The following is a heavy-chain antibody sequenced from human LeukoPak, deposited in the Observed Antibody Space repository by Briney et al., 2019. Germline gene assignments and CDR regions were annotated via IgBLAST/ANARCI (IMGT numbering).Heavy chain of an antibody. CDR2: ISSNGGRN. J-gene: IGHJ4*02. Sequence: AGGALRLCCSSSGFSFSNYAMHWGRQAARKVVEYVSAISSNGGRNYYEDSVRRKFTISRDNYKNTLYLQMIILRAKDAAVYFCEKDGSVYSSSWPDYWGQGTLVSVSS. D-gene: IGHD6-13*01. V-gene: IGHV3-64D*06. CDR3: EKDGSVYSSSWPDY. CDR1: GFSFSNYA.